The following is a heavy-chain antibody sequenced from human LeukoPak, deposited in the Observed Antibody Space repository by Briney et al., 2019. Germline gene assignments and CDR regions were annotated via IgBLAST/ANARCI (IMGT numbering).Heavy chain of an antibody. Sequence: TPSETLSLTCTVSGCSINSYYWGWIRQPPGKGLEWIGYIYYSGVTNYNPSLKSRVTISEDTSKNQFSLILRYVTAADTAVYYCARARFNTAFYFDYWGQGTLVTISS. CDR2: IYYSGVT. CDR3: ARARFNTAFYFDY. V-gene: IGHV4-59*01. D-gene: IGHD5-18*01. CDR1: GCSINSYY. J-gene: IGHJ4*02.